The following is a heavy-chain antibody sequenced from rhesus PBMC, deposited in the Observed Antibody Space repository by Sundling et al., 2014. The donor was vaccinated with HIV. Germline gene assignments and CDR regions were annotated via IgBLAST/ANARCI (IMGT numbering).Heavy chain of an antibody. CDR2: ISWDGDST. CDR1: GFTFDDYA. J-gene: IGHJ3*01. CDR3: AIILVVLSAPWGQHESVFDF. V-gene: IGHV3-67*01. Sequence: EVQLVESGGGVVQPGGSLRLSCAASGFTFDDYAMHWVRQAPGKGLEWVSGISWDGDSTYYADSVKGRFTISRDNAKNSLYLQMDSLRVEDTALYYCAIILVVLSAPWGQHESVFDFWGQGLRVTVSS. D-gene: IGHD2-39*01.